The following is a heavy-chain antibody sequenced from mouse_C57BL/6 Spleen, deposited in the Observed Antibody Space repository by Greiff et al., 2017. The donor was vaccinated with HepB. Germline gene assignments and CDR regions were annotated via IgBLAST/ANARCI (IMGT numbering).Heavy chain of an antibody. CDR3: AINWDVYYYAMDY. CDR2: ISSGSSTI. V-gene: IGHV5-17*01. D-gene: IGHD4-1*01. CDR1: GFTFSDYG. Sequence: EVKLVESGGGLVKPGGSLKLSCAASGFTFSDYGMHWVRQAPEKGLEWVAYISSGSSTIYYADTVKGRFTISRDNAKNTLFLQMTSLRSEDTAMYYCAINWDVYYYAMDYWGQGTSVTVSS. J-gene: IGHJ4*01.